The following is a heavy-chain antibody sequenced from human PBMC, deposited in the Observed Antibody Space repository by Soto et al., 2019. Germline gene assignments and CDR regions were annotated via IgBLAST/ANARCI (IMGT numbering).Heavy chain of an antibody. D-gene: IGHD3-22*01. CDR2: LKGKSVGGTT. V-gene: IGHV3-15*07. CDR1: GFTFNSAW. CDR3: TTEFGYSRGQNDN. Sequence: GGSLRLSCAAYGFTFNSAWMSWVRQAPGKGLEWVGRLKGKSVGGTTDYAAPVTGRFTISSDDSKNTLYLQMNSLKIEDTAVYYCTTEFGYSRGQNDNWGQGTLVTV. J-gene: IGHJ4*02.